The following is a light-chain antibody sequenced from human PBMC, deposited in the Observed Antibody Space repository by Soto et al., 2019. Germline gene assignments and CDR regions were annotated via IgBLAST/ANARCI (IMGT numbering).Light chain of an antibody. Sequence: DIQMTQSPSTLSASVGDRFTITFRASRNIERWLAWYQQKPGKPPKLLILNASTLGSGVPSRFSGSGSGTEFTLTISGLQPDDFATYYCQHCDTSWPFGQGTKADI. CDR3: QHCDTSWP. CDR2: NAS. CDR1: RNIERW. J-gene: IGKJ1*01. V-gene: IGKV1-5*01.